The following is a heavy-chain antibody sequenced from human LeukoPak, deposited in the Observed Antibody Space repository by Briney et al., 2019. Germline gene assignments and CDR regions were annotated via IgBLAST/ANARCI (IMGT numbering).Heavy chain of an antibody. D-gene: IGHD3-3*01. CDR3: ARRKDYDFWSSYYYFDS. Sequence: GESLKISCKGSGYRFTNYWIGWVRQMPGKGLDWMGIIYPGDSDTRYSPSFQGQVTISADKSISTAYLQWSCLKASDTAVYYCARRKDYDFWSSYYYFDSWGQGTLVTVSS. CDR1: GYRFTNYW. CDR2: IYPGDSDT. V-gene: IGHV5-51*01. J-gene: IGHJ4*02.